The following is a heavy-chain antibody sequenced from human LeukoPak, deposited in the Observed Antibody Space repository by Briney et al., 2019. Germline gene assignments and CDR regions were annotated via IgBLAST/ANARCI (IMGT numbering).Heavy chain of an antibody. V-gene: IGHV3-66*02. D-gene: IGHD3-3*01. J-gene: IGHJ6*03. CDR2: IYSGGST. CDR1: GSTVSSNY. CDR3: AREYYDFWSGLYYYYMDV. Sequence: PGGSLRLSCAASGSTVSSNYMSWVRQAPGKGLEWVSVIYSGGSTYYADSVKGRFTISRDNSKNTLYLQMNSLRAEDTAVYYCAREYYDFWSGLYYYYMDVWGKGTTVTVSS.